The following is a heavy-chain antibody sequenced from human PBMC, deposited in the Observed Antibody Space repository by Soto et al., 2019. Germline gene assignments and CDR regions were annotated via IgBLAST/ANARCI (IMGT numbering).Heavy chain of an antibody. V-gene: IGHV1-18*01. J-gene: IGHJ4*02. CDR2: ISAYNGNT. D-gene: IGHD3-3*01. CDR3: AREGEEITIFGVVIGTFDY. Sequence: VASVKVSCKASGYTFTSYGISWVRQAPGQGLEWMGWISAYNGNTNYAQKLQGRVTMTTDTSTSTAYMELRSLRSDDTAVYYCAREGEEITIFGVVIGTFDYWGQGTLVTVSS. CDR1: GYTFTSYG.